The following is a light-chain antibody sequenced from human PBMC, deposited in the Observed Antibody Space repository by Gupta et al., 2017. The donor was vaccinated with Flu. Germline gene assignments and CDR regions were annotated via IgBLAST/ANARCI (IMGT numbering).Light chain of an antibody. V-gene: IGLV1-51*01. CDR3: GAWDSRLSAYV. CDR1: TYNVGNNY. CDR2: DND. J-gene: IGLJ1*01. Sequence: STYNVGNNYISWYQQLPGTVPKLFIYDNDKRPSGIPGRFSGSKSGLSATLVITGLQTGDEADYYCGAWDSRLSAYVFGSGTKVAVL.